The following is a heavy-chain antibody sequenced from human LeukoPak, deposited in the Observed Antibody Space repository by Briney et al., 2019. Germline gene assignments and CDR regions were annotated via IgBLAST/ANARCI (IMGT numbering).Heavy chain of an antibody. J-gene: IGHJ4*02. V-gene: IGHV3-23*01. CDR2: ISGSGGST. CDR3: AKDQLPYYGSGAGDY. Sequence: GGSLRLSCAASGFTFSSYAMSWVRQAPGEGLEWVSAISGSGGSTYYADSVKGRFTISRDNSKNTLYLQMNSLRAEDTAVYYCAKDQLPYYGSGAGDYWGQGTLVTVSS. D-gene: IGHD3-10*01. CDR1: GFTFSSYA.